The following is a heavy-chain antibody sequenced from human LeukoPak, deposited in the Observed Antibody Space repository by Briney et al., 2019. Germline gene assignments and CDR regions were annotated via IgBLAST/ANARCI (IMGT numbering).Heavy chain of an antibody. J-gene: IGHJ4*02. CDR2: IYHSGST. V-gene: IGHV4-30-2*01. Sequence: SETLSLTCTVSGGSISSGGYSWSWIRQPPGKGLEWIGYIYHSGSTYYNPSLKSRVTISVDRSKNQFSLKLSSVTAADTAVYYCARGGYYGSGSPEKQFDYWGQGTLVTVSS. D-gene: IGHD3-10*01. CDR1: GGSISSGGYS. CDR3: ARGGYYGSGSPEKQFDY.